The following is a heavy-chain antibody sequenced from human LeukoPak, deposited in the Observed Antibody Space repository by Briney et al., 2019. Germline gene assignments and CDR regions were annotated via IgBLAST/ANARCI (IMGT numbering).Heavy chain of an antibody. CDR3: GRDRHWNQGNFDY. Sequence: ASVKVSCEAFGYTITGYYIHWVRHAPGQGLEWMGWINPNNGGTNSAQKFQGRVTMTRDTSIGTAYMELNRLTYDDTAVYYCGRDRHWNQGNFDYWGQGTLVTVSS. J-gene: IGHJ4*02. CDR1: GYTITGYY. D-gene: IGHD1-1*01. V-gene: IGHV1-2*02. CDR2: INPNNGGT.